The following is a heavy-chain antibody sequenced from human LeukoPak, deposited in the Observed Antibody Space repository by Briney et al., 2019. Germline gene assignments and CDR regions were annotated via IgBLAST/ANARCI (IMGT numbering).Heavy chain of an antibody. CDR3: ARGGTLWFGELLHAFDI. D-gene: IGHD3-10*01. Sequence: GASVKVSCKASGYTFTSYDINWVRQATGQGLGWMGWMNPNSGNTGYAQKFQGRVTITRNTSISTAYMELSSLRSEDTAVYYCARGGTLWFGELLHAFDIWGQGTMVTVSS. CDR2: MNPNSGNT. CDR1: GYTFTSYD. V-gene: IGHV1-8*03. J-gene: IGHJ3*02.